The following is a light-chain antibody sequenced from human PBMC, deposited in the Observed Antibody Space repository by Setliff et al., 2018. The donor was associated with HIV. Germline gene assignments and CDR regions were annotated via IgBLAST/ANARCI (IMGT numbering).Light chain of an antibody. V-gene: IGLV2-14*02. CDR2: EVT. CDR3: SSYTTSNTVV. J-gene: IGLJ2*01. CDR1: SSDVGSFNL. Sequence: QSALTQPASVSGSPGQSITISCTGTSSDVGSFNLVSWYQQDPGKAPKLMIYEVTDRPAGVSNRLSGSKSGRTASLTISGLQADDEAYYYCSSYTTSNTVVFGGGTKVTVL.